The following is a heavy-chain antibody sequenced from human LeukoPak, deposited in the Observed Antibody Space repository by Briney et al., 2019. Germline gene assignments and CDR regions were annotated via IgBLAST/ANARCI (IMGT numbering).Heavy chain of an antibody. J-gene: IGHJ4*02. D-gene: IGHD2-2*01. Sequence: GGSLRLSCAASGFTFSSYGMHWVRQAPGKGLEWVAFIRNDGNNKNYADSVKGRFTISRGNSRNTLYLQMNSLRAEDTAVYYCARDLHIVVVPAASDYWGQGTLVTVSS. V-gene: IGHV3-30*02. CDR3: ARDLHIVVVPAASDY. CDR2: IRNDGNNK. CDR1: GFTFSSYG.